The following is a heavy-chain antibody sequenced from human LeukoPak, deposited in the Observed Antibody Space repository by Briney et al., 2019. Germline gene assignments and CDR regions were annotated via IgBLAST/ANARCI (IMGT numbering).Heavy chain of an antibody. CDR2: INSDGSST. CDR3: ASGGVSSGKSIDY. J-gene: IGHJ4*02. CDR1: GFTFSSYW. Sequence: GGSLRLSCAASGFTFSSYWMHWVRQAPGKRLVWVSCINSDGSSTSYADSVKGRFTISRDNAKNTLYLQMNSLRAEDTAVYYCASGGVSSGKSIDYWGQGTLVTVSS. D-gene: IGHD3-22*01. V-gene: IGHV3-74*01.